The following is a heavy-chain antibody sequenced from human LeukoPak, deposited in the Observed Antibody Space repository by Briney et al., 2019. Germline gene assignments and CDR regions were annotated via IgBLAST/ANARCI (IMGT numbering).Heavy chain of an antibody. J-gene: IGHJ2*01. V-gene: IGHV1-2*02. Sequence: ASVKVSCKASGYTFTDYYMHWVRQAPGQGLEWMGWINPNSGGTNYAQKFQGRVTMTRDTSITTAYMELSRLSSDDTAVYYCARHPGKVTNDWYFDLWGRGTLVTVSS. CDR3: ARHPGKVTNDWYFDL. D-gene: IGHD4-23*01. CDR1: GYTFTDYY. CDR2: INPNSGGT.